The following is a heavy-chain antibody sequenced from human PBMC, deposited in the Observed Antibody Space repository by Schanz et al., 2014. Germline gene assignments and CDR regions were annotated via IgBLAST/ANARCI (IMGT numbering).Heavy chain of an antibody. Sequence: AQLVESGGGVVQPGRSLRLSCVASGVTFSSYAMSWVRQAPGKGLEWISAISGSGASTYYADSVKGRFTISRDNSKNTLYLQMNSLRADDTAVYYCARDLLVSHYDFWSGNDYWGQGTLVTVSS. CDR3: ARDLLVSHYDFWSGNDY. D-gene: IGHD3-3*01. J-gene: IGHJ4*02. V-gene: IGHV3-23*04. CDR2: ISGSGAST. CDR1: GVTFSSYA.